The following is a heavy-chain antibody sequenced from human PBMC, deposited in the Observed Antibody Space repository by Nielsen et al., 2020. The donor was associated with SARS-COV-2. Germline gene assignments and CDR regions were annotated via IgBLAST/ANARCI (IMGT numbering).Heavy chain of an antibody. J-gene: IGHJ6*02. CDR2: IYTDGST. CDR1: GFTISSSF. D-gene: IGHD7-27*01. Sequence: GESLKISCGASGFTISSSFMRWVRQAAGKGLDWVSVIYTDGSTSHADSVKGRFTISRDNSKNTLYLQMNSLRAEDTAVYYCARDNWGRMDVWGQGTTVTVSS. V-gene: IGHV3-66*01. CDR3: ARDNWGRMDV.